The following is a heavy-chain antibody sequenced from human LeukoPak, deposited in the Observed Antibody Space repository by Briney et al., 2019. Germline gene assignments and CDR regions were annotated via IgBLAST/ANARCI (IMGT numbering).Heavy chain of an antibody. CDR2: ISAYNGNT. D-gene: IGHD2-21*02. Sequence: ASVRVSCKASGYTFTIYGISWVRQAPGQGLEWMGWISAYNGNTNYAQKLQGRVTMTTDTSTSTAYMELRSLRSDDTAVYYCARGGVVVTAIGYFQHWGQGTLVTVSS. CDR1: GYTFTIYG. CDR3: ARGGVVVTAIGYFQH. V-gene: IGHV1-18*01. J-gene: IGHJ1*01.